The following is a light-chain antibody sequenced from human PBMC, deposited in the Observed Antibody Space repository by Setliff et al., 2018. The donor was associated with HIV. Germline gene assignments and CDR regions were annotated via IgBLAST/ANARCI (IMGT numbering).Light chain of an antibody. V-gene: IGLV2-14*03. CDR1: SSDIGRYNY. Sequence: QSVLTQPASVSGSPGQSITISCTGTSSDIGRYNYVSWYQQYPGKGPTLVIFDVSERPSGVSNRFSGSKSGNTASLIISGLQPDDEGDYYCCSYARGSTYVFGSGTKVTVL. J-gene: IGLJ1*01. CDR3: CSYARGSTYV. CDR2: DVS.